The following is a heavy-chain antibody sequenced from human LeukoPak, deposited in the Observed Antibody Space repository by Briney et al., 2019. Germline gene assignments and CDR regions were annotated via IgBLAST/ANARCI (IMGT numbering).Heavy chain of an antibody. CDR2: IHPGDSDT. D-gene: IGHD6-13*01. V-gene: IGHV5-51*01. CDR3: ARQVENSSPDS. CDR1: GYGFTSYW. J-gene: IGHJ4*02. Sequence: GESLKISCKGSGYGFTSYWIGWVRQMPGKGLGWMGIIHPGDSDTRYSPSFQGQVTISADKSISTAYLQWSSLKASDTAMYYCARQVENSSPDSWGQGNLVTVSP.